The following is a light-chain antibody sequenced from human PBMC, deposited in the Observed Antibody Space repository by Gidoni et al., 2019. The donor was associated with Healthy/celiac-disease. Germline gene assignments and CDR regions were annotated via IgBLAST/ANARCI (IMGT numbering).Light chain of an antibody. CDR1: SSDVGGYNY. J-gene: IGLJ3*02. Sequence: QSALTQPRPVSGSPGPSVTISCTGTSSDVGGYNYVSWYQQHPGKAPKLMIYDVSKRPSGVPDRFSGSKSGNTASLTISGLQAEDEAYYYCCSYAGSYPWVFGGGTKLTVL. CDR3: CSYAGSYPWV. V-gene: IGLV2-11*01. CDR2: DVS.